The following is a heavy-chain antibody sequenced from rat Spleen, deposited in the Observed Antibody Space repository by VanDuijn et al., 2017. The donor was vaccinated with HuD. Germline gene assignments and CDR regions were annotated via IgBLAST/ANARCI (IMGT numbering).Heavy chain of an antibody. CDR1: GFTFSDYN. Sequence: EVQLVESGGDLVQPGRSLKLSCAASGFTFSDYNMAWVRQAPKKGLEWVATIIYDSSRAYYRDSVKCRFTISRDNTKSTLSLQMDSLRSEDTATYYCARGESNSDYFDYWGQGVMVTVSS. CDR2: IIYDSSRA. V-gene: IGHV5S10*01. D-gene: IGHD4-4*01. CDR3: ARGESNSDYFDY. J-gene: IGHJ2*01.